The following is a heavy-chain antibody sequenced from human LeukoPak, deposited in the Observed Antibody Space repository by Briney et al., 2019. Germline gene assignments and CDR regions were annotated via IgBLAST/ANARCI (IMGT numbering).Heavy chain of an antibody. CDR2: ITASGTAM. CDR1: GFTFNNYA. CDR3: ASSGSYRFDY. V-gene: IGHV3-48*02. J-gene: IGHJ4*02. Sequence: GGSLRLSCAVSGFTFNNYAMTWVRQAPGKGLEWVSHITASGTAMFYADSVKGRFTISRDNAKNSLYLQMNSLRDEDTAVYYCASSGSYRFDYWGQGTLVTVSS. D-gene: IGHD1-26*01.